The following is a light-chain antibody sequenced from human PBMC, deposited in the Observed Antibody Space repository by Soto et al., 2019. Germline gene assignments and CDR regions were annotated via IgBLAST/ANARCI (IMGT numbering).Light chain of an antibody. V-gene: IGKV1-5*01. CDR2: DAS. CDR1: QSINSW. CDR3: QQYNTYSPIT. J-gene: IGKJ1*01. Sequence: DIQMTQSPSTLSASVGDRVTITCRASQSINSWLAWYQQKPGKAPKLLIYDASNLESGVPSRFSGSGSGTEFTLTISSLQPDDFATYYCQQYNTYSPITFGQGTKVEIK.